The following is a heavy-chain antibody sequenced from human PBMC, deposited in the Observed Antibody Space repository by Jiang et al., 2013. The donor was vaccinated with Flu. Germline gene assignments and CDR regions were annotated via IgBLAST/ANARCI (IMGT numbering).Heavy chain of an antibody. Sequence: VQLVESGAEVKKPGESLKISCKGSGYSFTSYWIGWVRQMPGKGLEWMGIIYPGDSDTRYSPSFQGQVTISADKSISTAYLQWSSLKASDTAMYYCARCIAAAGTANWFDPWGQGTLVTVSS. CDR2: IYPGDSDT. CDR1: GYSFTSYW. J-gene: IGHJ5*02. V-gene: IGHV5-51*03. D-gene: IGHD6-13*01. CDR3: ARCIAAAGTANWFDP.